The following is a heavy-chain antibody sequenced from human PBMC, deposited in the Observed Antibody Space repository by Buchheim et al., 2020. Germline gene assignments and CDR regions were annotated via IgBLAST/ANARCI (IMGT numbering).Heavy chain of an antibody. D-gene: IGHD6-19*01. Sequence: EVQLLESGGGLVQPGGSLRLSCAASGFTFSSYAMSWVRQAPGKGLEWVSAISGSGGSTYYADSVKGRFTISRDNSKNKLYLQMNSLRAEDTAVYYCAKDRLDHPSGWFTHYYGMDVWGQGTT. V-gene: IGHV3-23*01. CDR2: ISGSGGST. CDR3: AKDRLDHPSGWFTHYYGMDV. CDR1: GFTFSSYA. J-gene: IGHJ6*02.